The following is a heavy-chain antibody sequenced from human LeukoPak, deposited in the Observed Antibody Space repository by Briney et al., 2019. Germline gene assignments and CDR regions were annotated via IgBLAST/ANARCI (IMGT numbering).Heavy chain of an antibody. J-gene: IGHJ6*02. D-gene: IGHD3-22*01. Sequence: KPGGSLRLSCAASGFTFSSYSMNWVRQAPGKGLEWVSSISSSSGYIYYADSVKGRFTISRDNAKNSLYLQMNSLRAEDTAVYYCARDLAVITTGYGMDVWGQGTTVTVS. CDR2: ISSSSGYI. CDR3: ARDLAVITTGYGMDV. V-gene: IGHV3-21*01. CDR1: GFTFSSYS.